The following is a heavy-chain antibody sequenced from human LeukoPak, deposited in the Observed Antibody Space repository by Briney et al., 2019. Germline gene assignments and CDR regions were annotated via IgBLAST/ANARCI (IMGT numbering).Heavy chain of an antibody. Sequence: PSETLSLTCTVSGGSISSYYWSWIRQPPGKGLEWIGYIYYSGSTNYNPSLKSRVTISVDTSKNQFSLKLSSVTAADTAVYYCARGDAAAAGTLFDYWGQGTQVTVSS. D-gene: IGHD6-13*01. CDR1: GGSISSYY. J-gene: IGHJ4*02. CDR2: IYYSGST. V-gene: IGHV4-59*01. CDR3: ARGDAAAAGTLFDY.